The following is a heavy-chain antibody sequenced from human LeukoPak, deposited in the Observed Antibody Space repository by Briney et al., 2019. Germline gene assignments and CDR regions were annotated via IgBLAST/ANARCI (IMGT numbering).Heavy chain of an antibody. CDR3: ARGPRYNMDV. D-gene: IGHD5-18*01. V-gene: IGHV6-1*01. CDR1: GDSVSSNSAA. CDR2: TYYRSKWYN. Sequence: SQTLSLTCAISGDSVSSNSAAWNWIRHSPSRGLEWLGRTYYRSKWYNDSAVSVRSRITINPDTSKNQFSLQLSSVTPEDTAVYYCARGPRYNMDVWGQGTTVTVSS. J-gene: IGHJ6*02.